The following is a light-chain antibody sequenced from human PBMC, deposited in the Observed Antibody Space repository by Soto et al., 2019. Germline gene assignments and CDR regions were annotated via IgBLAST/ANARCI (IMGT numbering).Light chain of an antibody. CDR1: QSVSSNY. V-gene: IGKV3-20*01. J-gene: IGKJ1*01. Sequence: EIVLTQSPGTLYLSPGERATLSCRASQSVSSNYLAWYQQKRGQAPRLLIYGASSRATGIPTRFSGSGSGTDFTVTISRLEPEDFAVYYCQQYDTSPRTFGQGTKVEI. CDR2: GAS. CDR3: QQYDTSPRT.